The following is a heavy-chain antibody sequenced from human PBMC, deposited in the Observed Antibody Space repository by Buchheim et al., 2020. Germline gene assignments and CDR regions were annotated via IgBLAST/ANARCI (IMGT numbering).Heavy chain of an antibody. D-gene: IGHD3-22*01. CDR2: ISHSGSP. CDR3: VGSSGYYLLSFDY. CDR1: GGSISSSNW. J-gene: IGHJ4*02. V-gene: IGHV4-4*02. Sequence: QVQLQESGPGLVKPSGTLSLTCAVSGGSISSSNWWSWVRQPPGKGLEWIGEISHSGSPNYNPSLKSRVTISEDKSNNPFPPKLSSVTAADTAVYYCVGSSGYYLLSFDYWGQGTL.